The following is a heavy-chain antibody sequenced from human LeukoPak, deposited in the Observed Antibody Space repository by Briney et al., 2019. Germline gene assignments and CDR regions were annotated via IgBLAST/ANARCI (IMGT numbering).Heavy chain of an antibody. D-gene: IGHD2-15*01. J-gene: IGHJ4*02. CDR1: GFPFSASA. Sequence: GTSLRLSCAASGFPFSASAMTWVRQAPGKGLEWVANIKQDASEKYYVDSVKGRFTISRDSAKNSLFLQMNSLRAEDTAVYYCARDRQLLHWGQGTLVTVSS. V-gene: IGHV3-7*01. CDR3: ARDRQLLH. CDR2: IKQDASEK.